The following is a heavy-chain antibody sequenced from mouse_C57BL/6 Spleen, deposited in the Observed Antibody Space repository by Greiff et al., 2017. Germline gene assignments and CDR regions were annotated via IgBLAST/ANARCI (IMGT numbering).Heavy chain of an antibody. Sequence: EVQLVESGGGLVKPGGSLKLSCAASGFTFSDYGMHWVRQAPEKGLEWVAYISSGSSTIYYADTVKGRFTISRDNAKNTRFLQMTSLRSEDTAMYYCARGGSKSMMYYWGQGTSVTVSS. D-gene: IGHD2-10*02. CDR3: ARGGSKSMMYY. V-gene: IGHV5-17*01. J-gene: IGHJ4*01. CDR1: GFTFSDYG. CDR2: ISSGSSTI.